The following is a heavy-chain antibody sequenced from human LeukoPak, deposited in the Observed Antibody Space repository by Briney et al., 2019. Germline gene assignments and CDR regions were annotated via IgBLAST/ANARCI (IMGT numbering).Heavy chain of an antibody. D-gene: IGHD3-10*01. CDR3: ARFYGSGRDSNFDY. V-gene: IGHV3-21*01. Sequence: GGSLRLSCAASGFTFSSYSMNWVRQAPGKGLEWVSSISNSSTYIYYADSLKGRFTISRDNAKNSLFLQMNSLRAEDTAVYYCARFYGSGRDSNFDYWGQGTLVTVSS. J-gene: IGHJ4*02. CDR1: GFTFSSYS. CDR2: ISNSSTYI.